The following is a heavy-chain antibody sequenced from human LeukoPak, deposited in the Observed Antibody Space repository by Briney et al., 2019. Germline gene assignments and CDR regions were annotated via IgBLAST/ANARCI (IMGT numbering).Heavy chain of an antibody. J-gene: IGHJ4*02. CDR2: SRNKANSHTT. CDR3: TRGGSGGRSPDFAY. Sequence: PGGSLRLSCAASGFTFGDYYMDWVRQAPGKGLEWVGRSRNKANSHTTEYAASVKGRFTVSRDESKNSLYLQMNSLKTEDTAIYYCTRGGSGGRSPDFAYWGQGTLVTVSS. D-gene: IGHD2-15*01. CDR1: GFTFGDYY. V-gene: IGHV3-72*01.